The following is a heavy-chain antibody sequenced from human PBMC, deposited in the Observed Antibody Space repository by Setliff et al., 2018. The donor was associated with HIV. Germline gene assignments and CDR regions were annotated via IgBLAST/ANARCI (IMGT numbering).Heavy chain of an antibody. D-gene: IGHD1-26*01. Sequence: SETLSLTCTVSGGSITPHYWSWIRQHPGKGLEWIGYIYYSGSTYYNPSLKSRVTISVDTSKNQFSLKLSSVTAADTAVYYCARDRGALVGATGGAFDIWGQGTMVTVSS. V-gene: IGHV4-31*03. CDR3: ARDRGALVGATGGAFDI. CDR2: IYYSGST. J-gene: IGHJ3*02. CDR1: GGSITPHY.